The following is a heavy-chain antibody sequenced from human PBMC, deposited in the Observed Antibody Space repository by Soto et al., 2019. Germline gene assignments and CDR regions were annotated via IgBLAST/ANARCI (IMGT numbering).Heavy chain of an antibody. CDR1: GFTFSSAW. D-gene: IGHD1-1*01. V-gene: IGHV3-15*07. J-gene: IGHJ4*02. CDR3: TTDTAATTERGFDY. CDR2: ISTQTGGGTT. Sequence: EVQLVESGGGLVKPGGSLRLSCAASGFTFSSAWMNWVRQAPGKGLEWVGHISTQTGGGTTDYAAPVKGRFTISRDDSKNTLFLQMNSLKTDDTDVYYCTTDTAATTERGFDYWCQGTLVTVSS.